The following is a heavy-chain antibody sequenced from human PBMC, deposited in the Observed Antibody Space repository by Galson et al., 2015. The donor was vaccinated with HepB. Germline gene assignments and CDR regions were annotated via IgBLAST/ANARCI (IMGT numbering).Heavy chain of an antibody. J-gene: IGHJ4*02. CDR2: IIPILGIA. CDR3: ARVGITIFGVVIRGPYYFDY. CDR1: GGTFSSYA. Sequence: SVKVSCKASGGTFSSYAISWVRQAPGQGLEWMGGIIPILGIANYAQKLQGRVTITADKSTSTAYMELSSLRSEDTAVYYCARVGITIFGVVIRGPYYFDYWGQGTLVTVSS. D-gene: IGHD3-3*01. V-gene: IGHV1-69*10.